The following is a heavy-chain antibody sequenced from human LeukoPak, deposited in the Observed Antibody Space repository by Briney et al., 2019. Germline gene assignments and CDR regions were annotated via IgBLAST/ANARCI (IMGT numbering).Heavy chain of an antibody. CDR1: GFPFSSYS. CDR2: ITGSSSHM. V-gene: IGHV3-21*01. D-gene: IGHD3-9*01. J-gene: IGHJ2*01. CDR3: ATLVYDILTGYSPWYFDL. Sequence: PGGSLILSCAGSGFPFSSYSMNWVRQAPGKGLEGVSYITGSSSHMYYADSVKGRFTTSRDKAKNSLYLQMNSLRAEDTAVYYCATLVYDILTGYSPWYFDLWGRGTLVTVSS.